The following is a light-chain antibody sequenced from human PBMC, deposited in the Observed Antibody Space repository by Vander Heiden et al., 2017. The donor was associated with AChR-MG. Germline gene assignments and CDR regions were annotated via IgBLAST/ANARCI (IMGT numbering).Light chain of an antibody. Sequence: DIVMTQSPPTLSVSPGDRATLSCRASQSVSSNLAWYQQKPGQAPRLLIYGASTRATGIPARFSGSGSGTEFTLTISSLQSEDFAVYYCQQYNNWPPWTFGQGTKVEIK. CDR2: GAS. J-gene: IGKJ1*01. CDR1: QSVSSN. V-gene: IGKV3-15*01. CDR3: QQYNNWPPWT.